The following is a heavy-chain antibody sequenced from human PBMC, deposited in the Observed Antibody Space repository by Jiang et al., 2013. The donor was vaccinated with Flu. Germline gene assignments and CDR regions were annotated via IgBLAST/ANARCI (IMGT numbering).Heavy chain of an antibody. J-gene: IGHJ6*02. Sequence: EVKRPGSSVKVSCESSGGTFSSSAFVWVRQAPGQGLEWMGGVIPGFGPRTTHRRFQDRLTITADTRATYMELSSLRYDDTAIYYCAREEIGMPTAEPFFTHKHMDVWGQGTTVTVSS. V-gene: IGHV1-69*01. CDR2: VIPGFGP. CDR1: GGTFSSSA. D-gene: IGHD2-2*01. CDR3: AREEIGMPTAEPFFTHKHMDV.